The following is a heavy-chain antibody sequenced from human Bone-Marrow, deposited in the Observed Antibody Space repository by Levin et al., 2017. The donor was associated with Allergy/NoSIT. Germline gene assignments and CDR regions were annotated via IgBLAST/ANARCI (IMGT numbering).Heavy chain of an antibody. CDR3: VSEDSSPLYHAYYYGMDV. J-gene: IGHJ6*02. CDR1: GYTFTDSA. CDR2: INPKTGNT. Sequence: ASVKVSCRASGYTFTDSALNWVRQASGQGFQWMGWINPKTGNTRYAQKFQGRITMTRNTSISAVYMELSSLTSEDTAVYYCVSEDSSPLYHAYYYGMDVWGQGTSVTVSS. D-gene: IGHD3-22*01. V-gene: IGHV1-8*02.